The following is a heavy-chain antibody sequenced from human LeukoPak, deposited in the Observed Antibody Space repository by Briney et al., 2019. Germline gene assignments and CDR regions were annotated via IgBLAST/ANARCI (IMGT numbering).Heavy chain of an antibody. CDR3: AADYNILTGYFSDLGY. CDR1: GFTFGDYA. CDR2: ITASADTT. Sequence: PGGSLRLSCTASGFTFGDYAMSWVRQAPGKGLEWVSSITASADTTFYSDSVKGRFTISRDNSKNTLNLQMNSLRPDDTAIYYCAADYNILTGYFSDLGYWGQGTLVTVSS. D-gene: IGHD3-9*01. J-gene: IGHJ4*02. V-gene: IGHV3-23*01.